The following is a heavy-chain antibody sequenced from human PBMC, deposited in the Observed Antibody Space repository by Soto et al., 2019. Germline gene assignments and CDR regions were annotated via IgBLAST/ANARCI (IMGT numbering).Heavy chain of an antibody. CDR3: ARVETPGEAFDI. V-gene: IGHV1-69*13. Sequence: SVKVSCKASGGTFSSYAISWVRQAPGQGLEWMGGIIPIFGTANYAQKFQGRVTITADESTSTAYMELSSLRSEDTAVYYCARVETPGEAFDIWGQGTMVTVSS. J-gene: IGHJ3*02. D-gene: IGHD3-16*01. CDR1: GGTFSSYA. CDR2: IIPIFGTA.